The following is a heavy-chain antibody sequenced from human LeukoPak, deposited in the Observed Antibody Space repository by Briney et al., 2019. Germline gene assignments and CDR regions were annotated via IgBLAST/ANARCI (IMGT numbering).Heavy chain of an antibody. V-gene: IGHV1-18*01. J-gene: IGHJ4*02. CDR3: VRDGYFASGTYWAY. D-gene: IGHD3-10*01. CDR2: VSAYNGNT. Sequence: GASVKVSCKASGYTFTSYGISWVRQAPGQGLEWMGWVSAYNGNTNYAQSLQGRVTMTTDTSASTAYMELRSLRSDDTAVYYCVRDGYFASGTYWAYWGQGTLVTVSS. CDR1: GYTFTSYG.